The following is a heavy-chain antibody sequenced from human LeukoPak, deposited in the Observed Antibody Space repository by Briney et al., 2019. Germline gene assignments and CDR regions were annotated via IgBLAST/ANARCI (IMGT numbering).Heavy chain of an antibody. Sequence: GASLGLSCAASGFTVSSNYMSWVSQDPGKGLEWVSVIYSGGSTYYAGSVKGRFTISRDNSRNTLYLQMNSLRAEDTAVYYCATSIRYCSGGSCIDYWGQGTLVTVSS. J-gene: IGHJ4*02. CDR3: ATSIRYCSGGSCIDY. CDR1: GFTVSSNY. D-gene: IGHD2-15*01. CDR2: IYSGGST. V-gene: IGHV3-53*01.